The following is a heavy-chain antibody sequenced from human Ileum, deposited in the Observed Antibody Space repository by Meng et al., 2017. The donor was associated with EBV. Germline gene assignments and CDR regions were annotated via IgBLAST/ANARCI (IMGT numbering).Heavy chain of an antibody. CDR1: GYSISTTNW. V-gene: IGHV4-28*01. J-gene: IGHJ4*02. Sequence: QVQLQESGPGLVKPSDTLSLTFAVSGYSISTTNWWGWIRQPPGKGLEWIGHIYYSGTTYNNPSLKSRVTMSIDPSKNQFSLKLSSVTAVDTAVYYCARNSESGSYIDYWGLGTLVTVSS. CDR3: ARNSESGSYIDY. D-gene: IGHD1-26*01. CDR2: IYYSGTT.